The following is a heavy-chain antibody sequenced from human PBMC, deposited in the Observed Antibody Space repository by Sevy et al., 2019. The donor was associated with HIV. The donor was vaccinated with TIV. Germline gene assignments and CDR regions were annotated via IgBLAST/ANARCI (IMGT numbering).Heavy chain of an antibody. J-gene: IGHJ6*03. CDR1: GGSFSGYY. V-gene: IGHV4-34*01. CDR3: ARAVMVVRGVIRFYYYYDMDV. Sequence: SETLSLTCAVYGGSFSGYYWSWIRQPPGKGLEWIGEINHSGSTNYNPSLKSRVTISVDTSKNQFSLKRSSVTAADTAVYYCARAVMVVRGVIRFYYYYDMDVWGKGTTVTVSS. CDR2: INHSGST. D-gene: IGHD3-10*01.